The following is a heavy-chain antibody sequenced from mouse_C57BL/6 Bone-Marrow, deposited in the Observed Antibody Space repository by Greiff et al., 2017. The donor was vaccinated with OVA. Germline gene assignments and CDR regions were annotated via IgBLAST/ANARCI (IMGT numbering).Heavy chain of an antibody. CDR3: ARFDYYGSRSFDF. Sequence: QVQLQQPGAELVKPGASVKLSCKASGYTFTSYWMQWVKQRPGQGLEWIGEIDPSDSYTNYNQKFKGKATLTVDTSSSTAYMQLSSLTSEDSAVYYCARFDYYGSRSFDFGGQGNTPTVSA. V-gene: IGHV1-50*01. D-gene: IGHD1-1*01. CDR1: GYTFTSYW. J-gene: IGHJ2*01. CDR2: IDPSDSYT.